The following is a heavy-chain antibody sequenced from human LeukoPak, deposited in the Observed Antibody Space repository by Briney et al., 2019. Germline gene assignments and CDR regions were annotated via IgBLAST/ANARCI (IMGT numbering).Heavy chain of an antibody. J-gene: IGHJ4*02. CDR2: IKQDGTEK. CDR3: ARDVRPDY. V-gene: IGHV3-7*04. CDR1: GFTFSSYW. Sequence: PGGSLRLSCAASGFTFSSYWMSWARQAPGEGLEWVANIKQDGTEKYYMDSVKGRFSISRDNAKNSLYLQMNALRAEDTAVYYCARDVRPDYWGQGTLATVST. D-gene: IGHD6-6*01.